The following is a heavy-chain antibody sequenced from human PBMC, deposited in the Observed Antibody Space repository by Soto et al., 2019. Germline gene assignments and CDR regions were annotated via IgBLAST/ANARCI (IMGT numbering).Heavy chain of an antibody. J-gene: IGHJ4*02. CDR2: LNQDGSEK. CDR3: AGGSY. CDR1: GFNFRIYW. V-gene: IGHV3-7*01. Sequence: EMQLVESGGGLVQPGGSLRLSCAASGFNFRIYWMNWVRQAPGKGLEWVANLNQDGSEKYYVDSVKGRFTISRDNAKNSLSLQMNSMRAEDTDVYYCAGGSYWGQGTLVTVSS.